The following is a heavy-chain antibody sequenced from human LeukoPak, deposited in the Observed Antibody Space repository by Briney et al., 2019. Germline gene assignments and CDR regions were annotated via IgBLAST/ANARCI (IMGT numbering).Heavy chain of an antibody. D-gene: IGHD6-13*01. Sequence: GGSLRLSCAASGFTFSSYGMHWVRQAPGKGLEWVAFIRYDGSNKYYADSVKGRFTISRDNSKNTLYLQMNSLRAEDTAVYYCAKNIAAGDSSGYYYYYMDVWGKGTTVTVSS. CDR2: IRYDGSNK. CDR3: AKNIAAGDSSGYYYYYMDV. J-gene: IGHJ6*03. V-gene: IGHV3-30*02. CDR1: GFTFSSYG.